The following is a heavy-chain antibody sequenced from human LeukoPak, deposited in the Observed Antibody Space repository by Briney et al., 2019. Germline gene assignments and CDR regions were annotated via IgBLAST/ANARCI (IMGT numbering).Heavy chain of an antibody. CDR2: ILHSGYT. Sequence: PSETLSLTCTVSGDSLGRSNTYWGWIRQTPGKGLEWLGTILHSGYTYNSPSLKSRVTTSVDSSKNQFSLSLSSVTAADTAVYFCARHRGGGGYHYMDVWGKGTTVIVSS. V-gene: IGHV4-39*01. CDR3: ARHRGGGGYHYMDV. D-gene: IGHD2-21*01. J-gene: IGHJ6*03. CDR1: GDSLGRSNTY.